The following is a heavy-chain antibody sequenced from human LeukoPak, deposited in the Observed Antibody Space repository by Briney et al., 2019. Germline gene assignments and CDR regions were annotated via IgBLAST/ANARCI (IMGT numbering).Heavy chain of an antibody. D-gene: IGHD1-26*01. CDR3: ARGGPTVGTDY. CDR2: IKEDGSEE. J-gene: IGHJ4*02. V-gene: IGHV3-7*01. CDR1: GFTFRNYW. Sequence: PGGSLRLSCAGSGFTFRNYWMNWVRQAQGKGLEWVANIKEDGSEEYYVDPVKGRFTVSRDNAKNSLYLQINSLRADDTAVYYCARGGPTVGTDYWGQGTLVTVSS.